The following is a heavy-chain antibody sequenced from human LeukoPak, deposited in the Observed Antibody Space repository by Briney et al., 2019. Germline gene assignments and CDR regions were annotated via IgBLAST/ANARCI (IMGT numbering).Heavy chain of an antibody. CDR3: ASQGVVTTLYYFDY. J-gene: IGHJ4*02. CDR1: GFTFSAYA. Sequence: GGSLRLSCEASGFTFSAYAMTWVRQAPGKGLEWVSVLFKGGSTYYADSVKGRFTISRDNSKNTLYLQMNSLRAEDTAVYYCASQGVVTTLYYFDYWGQGTLVTVSS. CDR2: LFKGGST. V-gene: IGHV3-53*01. D-gene: IGHD5-12*01.